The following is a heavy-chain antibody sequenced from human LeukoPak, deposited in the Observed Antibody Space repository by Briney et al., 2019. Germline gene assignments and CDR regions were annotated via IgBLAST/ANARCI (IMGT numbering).Heavy chain of an antibody. CDR2: IYYSGST. V-gene: IGHV4-59*01. D-gene: IGHD3-22*01. J-gene: IGHJ3*02. CDR3: ARSRRLRDAFDI. CDR1: GGSISSYY. Sequence: SETLSLTCTVSGGSISSYYWSWIRQPPGKGREWIGYIYYSGSTNYSPSLKSRVTISVDTPKNQFSLKLSSVTAADTAVYYCARSRRLRDAFDIWGQGTMVTVSS.